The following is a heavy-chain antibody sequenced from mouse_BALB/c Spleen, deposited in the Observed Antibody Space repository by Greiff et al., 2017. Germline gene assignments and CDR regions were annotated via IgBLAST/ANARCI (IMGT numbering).Heavy chain of an antibody. D-gene: IGHD1-1*01. CDR2: ISSGGGST. J-gene: IGHJ4*01. CDR1: GFAFSSYD. Sequence: EVQGVESGGGLVKPGGSLKLSCAASGFAFSSYDMSWVRQTPEKRLEWVAYISSGGGSTYYPDTVKGRFTISRDNAKNTLYLQMSSLKSEDTAMDYCARDYYGSSNVGYAMDYWGQGTSVTVSS. V-gene: IGHV5-12-1*01. CDR3: ARDYYGSSNVGYAMDY.